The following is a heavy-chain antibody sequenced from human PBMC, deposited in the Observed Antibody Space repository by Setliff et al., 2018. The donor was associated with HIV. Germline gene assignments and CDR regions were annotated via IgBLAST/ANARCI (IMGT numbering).Heavy chain of an antibody. V-gene: IGHV3-30*02. CDR1: GFTFSTYG. J-gene: IGHJ6*03. CDR2: IQSDGSNK. CDR3: ARSKGRYCSGGSCSTLGYYYYMDV. Sequence: GGSLRLSCAASGFTFSTYGMHWVRQAPGKGLDKGLEWVAFIQSDGSNKYYADSVKGRFTISRDNSKNTLYLQMNSLRAEDTALYYCARSKGRYCSGGSCSTLGYYYYMDVWGKGTTVTVSS. D-gene: IGHD2-15*01.